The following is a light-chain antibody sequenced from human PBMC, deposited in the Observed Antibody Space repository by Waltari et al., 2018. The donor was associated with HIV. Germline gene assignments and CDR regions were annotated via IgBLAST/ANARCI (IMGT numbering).Light chain of an antibody. CDR3: QQYGSSPQT. CDR2: GAS. V-gene: IGKV3-20*01. CDR1: QSVSSTY. Sequence: EIVLTQSPGTLSLSPGDRATLSCRASQSVSSTYLAWYQQKPGQAPRLLIYGASSRATGIPDRFSGSGSGTDFTLTVSRLEPEDFAVYYCQQYGSSPQTFGQG. J-gene: IGKJ1*01.